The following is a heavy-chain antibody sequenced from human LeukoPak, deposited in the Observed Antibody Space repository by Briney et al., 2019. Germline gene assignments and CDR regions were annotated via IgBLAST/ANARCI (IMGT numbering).Heavy chain of an antibody. CDR3: ARDFEWELLRPGHYMDV. CDR2: ISYDGSNK. CDR1: GFTFSSYA. D-gene: IGHD1-26*01. Sequence: PGGSLRLSCAASGFTFSSYAMHWVRQAPGKGLEWVAVISYDGSNKYYADSVKGRFTISRDNSKNTLYLQMNSLRAEDTAVYYCARDFEWELLRPGHYMDVWGKGTTVTVSS. J-gene: IGHJ6*03. V-gene: IGHV3-30*04.